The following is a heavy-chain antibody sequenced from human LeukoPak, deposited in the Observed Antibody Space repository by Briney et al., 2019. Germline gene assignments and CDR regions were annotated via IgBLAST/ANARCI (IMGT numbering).Heavy chain of an antibody. CDR3: AKDLAMYSSNRFDP. CDR1: GFTFSDYA. Sequence: GGSLRLSCAASGFTFSDYAMTWVRQAPGKGLEWVSSLTSSGNTYYADSVRGRLTISRDNSKKTLNLQMIGLRAEDTAVYYCAKDLAMYSSNRFDPWGQGTLVTVSS. J-gene: IGHJ5*02. D-gene: IGHD6-13*01. V-gene: IGHV3-23*01. CDR2: LTSSGNT.